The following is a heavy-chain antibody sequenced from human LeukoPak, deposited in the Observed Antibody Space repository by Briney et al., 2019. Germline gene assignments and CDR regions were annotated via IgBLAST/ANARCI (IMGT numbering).Heavy chain of an antibody. Sequence: SETLSLTCTVSGGSISSGGYYWSWIRQPPGRGLEWIGYIYHSGSTYYNPSLKSRVTISVDRSKNQFSLKLSSVTAADTAVYYCARTDYGDYSGSSYYYYMDVWGKGTTVTVSS. CDR3: ARTDYGDYSGSSYYYYMDV. J-gene: IGHJ6*03. CDR1: GGSISSGGYY. D-gene: IGHD4-17*01. V-gene: IGHV4-30-2*01. CDR2: IYHSGST.